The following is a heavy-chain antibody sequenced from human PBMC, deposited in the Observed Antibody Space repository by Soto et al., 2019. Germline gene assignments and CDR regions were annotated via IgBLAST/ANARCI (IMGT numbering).Heavy chain of an antibody. J-gene: IGHJ4*02. V-gene: IGHV3-53*01. D-gene: IGHD3-3*02. CDR1: GFTVSSNY. CDR3: PRGGSRRLDLILAFDS. Sequence: PGGSLRLSCAASGFTVSSNYMSWVSQAPGKGLEGDSVIYSGGSTYYADSVKHRFTISIDNSKNTLYLQMNALSAADTPVYYGPRGGSRRLDLILAFDSGAQRTWSASPQ. CDR2: IYSGGST.